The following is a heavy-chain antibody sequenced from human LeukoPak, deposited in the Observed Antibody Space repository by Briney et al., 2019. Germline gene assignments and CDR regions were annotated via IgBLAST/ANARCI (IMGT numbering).Heavy chain of an antibody. CDR2: TYYGSKWFT. J-gene: IGHJ4*02. V-gene: IGHV6-1*01. D-gene: IGHD6-13*01. CDR1: GDSVSSDRSA. Sequence: SQTLSLTCATSGDSVSSDRSAWNWLRQSPLRGLEWLGRTYYGSKWFTDYAASVKSRIIINPDTSKNQFSLQLNSVTPEDTAVYYCARTYAGASDYWGQGTLVTVSS. CDR3: ARTYAGASDY.